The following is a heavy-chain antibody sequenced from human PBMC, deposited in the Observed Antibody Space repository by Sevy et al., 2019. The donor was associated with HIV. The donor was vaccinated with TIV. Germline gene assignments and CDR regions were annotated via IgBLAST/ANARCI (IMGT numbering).Heavy chain of an antibody. CDR2: INTNSSDTGT. D-gene: IGHD3-3*01. Sequence: ASVKVSCKTSGYTFTGNYIHWVRQAPGQGLEWMGWINTNSSDTGTKYAQKLQGLVTMTSDRSINTVCMDLTRLSPDDTAVYYCAREVYVLWSSYSAPYFDYWGQGTLVTVSS. CDR3: AREVYVLWSSYSAPYFDY. J-gene: IGHJ4*02. V-gene: IGHV1-2*02. CDR1: GYTFTGNY.